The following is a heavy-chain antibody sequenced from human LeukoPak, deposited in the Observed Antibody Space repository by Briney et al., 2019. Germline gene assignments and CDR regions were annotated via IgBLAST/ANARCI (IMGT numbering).Heavy chain of an antibody. V-gene: IGHV3-30-3*01. CDR2: ISYDGSNK. CDR3: AREGTSGSPPADY. CDR1: GFTFSNAW. J-gene: IGHJ4*02. Sequence: GGSLRLSCAASGFTFSNAWMSWVRQAPGKGLEWVAVISYDGSNKYYADSVKGRFTISRDNSKNTLYLQLNSLRAEDTAVYYCAREGTSGSPPADYWGQGTLVTVSS. D-gene: IGHD3-10*01.